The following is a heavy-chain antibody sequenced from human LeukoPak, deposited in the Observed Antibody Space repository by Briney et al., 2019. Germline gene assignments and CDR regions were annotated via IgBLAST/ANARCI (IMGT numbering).Heavy chain of an antibody. Sequence: PGGSLRLSCVASGFTFSSYAMSWVRQAPGKGLEWVSVISGSGGGTYYADSVKGRFTISRDNSKNTLYLQMNSLRAEDTAVYYCAKIQYYSSTSCEEGDYWGQGTLVTVSS. CDR2: ISGSGGGT. D-gene: IGHD2-2*01. CDR1: GFTFSSYA. CDR3: AKIQYYSSTSCEEGDY. V-gene: IGHV3-23*01. J-gene: IGHJ4*02.